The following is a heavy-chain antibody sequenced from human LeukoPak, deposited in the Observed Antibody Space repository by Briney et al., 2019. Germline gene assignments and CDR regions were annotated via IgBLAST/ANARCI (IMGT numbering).Heavy chain of an antibody. J-gene: IGHJ5*02. CDR1: GRSINRYY. V-gene: IGHV4-59*08. D-gene: IGHD5-12*01. Sequence: SETLSLTCTVSGRSINRYYWSWIRQPPGKGLEWIGYIYSSGSTNYNPSLKSRVNISLDTSKNQFSLKLSSVAAADTAVYYCARHPSYSGYTWFDPWGQGTRVTVSS. CDR2: IYSSGST. CDR3: ARHPSYSGYTWFDP.